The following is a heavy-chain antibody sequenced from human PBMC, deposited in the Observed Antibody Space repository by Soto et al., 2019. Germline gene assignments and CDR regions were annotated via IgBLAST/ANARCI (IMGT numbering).Heavy chain of an antibody. D-gene: IGHD2-21*01. Sequence: GGSLRLSCLASGFTFSHYAMNWVRQAPGKGPEWISFISTDSSYIYYADSVKGRFTISRDNARNSLYVRMDRLRDADTAVYYCARDVDWAFDTWGQGTMVTVSS. CDR2: ISTDSSYI. CDR3: ARDVDWAFDT. CDR1: GFTFSHYA. J-gene: IGHJ3*02. V-gene: IGHV3-21*05.